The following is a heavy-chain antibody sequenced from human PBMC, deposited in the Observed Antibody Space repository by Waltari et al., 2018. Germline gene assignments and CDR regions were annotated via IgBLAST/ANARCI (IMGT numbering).Heavy chain of an antibody. V-gene: IGHV4-34*01. Sequence: QVQLHQWGAGLLKPSETLSLTCSVPGDSFSGHFWSWIRQSPGKGLEWVGAIHYSGSTNYNPSLKSRLSLSVDTTKKQFSLRLTSVTAADTGVYFCARYGEVPPNYFFDYWGQGTLVTVSS. CDR1: GDSFSGHF. D-gene: IGHD2-21*01. J-gene: IGHJ4*01. CDR2: IHYSGST. CDR3: ARYGEVPPNYFFDY.